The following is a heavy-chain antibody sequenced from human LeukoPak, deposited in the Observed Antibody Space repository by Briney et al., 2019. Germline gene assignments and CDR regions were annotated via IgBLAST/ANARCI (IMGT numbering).Heavy chain of an antibody. Sequence: SETLSLTCAVYGGSFSGYYWSWIRQPPGRGLEWIGEINHSGSTNYNPSLKSRVTISVDTSKNQFSLKLSSVTAADTAVYYCARGDSSGYPYWGQGTLVTVSS. D-gene: IGHD3-22*01. CDR3: ARGDSSGYPY. CDR1: GGSFSGYY. J-gene: IGHJ4*02. CDR2: INHSGST. V-gene: IGHV4-34*01.